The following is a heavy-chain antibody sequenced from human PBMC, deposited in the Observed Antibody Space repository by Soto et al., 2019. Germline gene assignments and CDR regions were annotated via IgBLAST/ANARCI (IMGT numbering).Heavy chain of an antibody. CDR2: ISSSGTTI. CDR1: RLTFSDYD. V-gene: IGHV3-11*01. CDR3: VARIQLWNRVDF. Sequence: GGSLRLSCAASRLTFSDYDMSWIRQAPGKGLEWLSHISSSGTTIHYADSVKGRFTISRDNAKKSLILQMNSLRAEDTAVYYCVARIQLWNRVDFWGQGTLVTVSS. D-gene: IGHD5-18*01. J-gene: IGHJ4*02.